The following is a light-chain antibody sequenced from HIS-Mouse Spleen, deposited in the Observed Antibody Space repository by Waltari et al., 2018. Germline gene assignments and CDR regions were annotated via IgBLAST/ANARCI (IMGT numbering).Light chain of an antibody. J-gene: IGLJ2*01. CDR1: KLGDKY. CDR3: QAWDSSYSV. CDR2: KDS. V-gene: IGLV3-1*01. Sequence: SYELTQPPSVSVSPGQTASITCSGDKLGDKYACWYQQKPGQSPSPVIFKDSKRPSGIPERFSGSNSGNTATLTISGTQAMDEADYYCQAWDSSYSVFGGGTKLTVL.